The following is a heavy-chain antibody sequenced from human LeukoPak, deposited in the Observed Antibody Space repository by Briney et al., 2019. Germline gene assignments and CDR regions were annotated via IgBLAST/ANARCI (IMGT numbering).Heavy chain of an antibody. J-gene: IGHJ4*02. CDR1: GYTFTGYY. CDR2: INPSGGST. D-gene: IGHD6-19*01. Sequence: ASVKVSCKASGYTFTGYYMHWVRQAPGQGLEWMGWINPSGGSTSYAQKFQGRVTMTRDTSTSTVSMELSSLRFEDTAVYYCARGPYSGDWHFDFWGQGTLVTVSS. V-gene: IGHV1-46*01. CDR3: ARGPYSGDWHFDF.